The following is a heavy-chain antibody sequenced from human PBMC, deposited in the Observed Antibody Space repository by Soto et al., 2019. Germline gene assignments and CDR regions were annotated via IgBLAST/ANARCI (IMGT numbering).Heavy chain of an antibody. J-gene: IGHJ5*02. D-gene: IGHD2-15*01. CDR2: ISGSGGST. CDR3: AKEKNVVVVAATEFDP. Sequence: GGSLRLSCAASGFNFRSYAMSWVRPAPGKGLEWVSAISGSGGSTYYADSVKGRFTISRDNSKNTLYLQMNSLRAEDTAVYYCAKEKNVVVVAATEFDPWGQGTLVTVSS. V-gene: IGHV3-23*01. CDR1: GFNFRSYA.